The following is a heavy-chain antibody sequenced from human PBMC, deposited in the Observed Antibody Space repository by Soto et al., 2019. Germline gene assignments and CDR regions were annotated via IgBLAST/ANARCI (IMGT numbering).Heavy chain of an antibody. V-gene: IGHV1-69*01. CDR1: GGTFSSYA. J-gene: IGHJ6*02. D-gene: IGHD6-13*01. Sequence: QVQLVQSGAEVKKPGSSVKVSCKASGGTFSSYAISWVRQAPGQGLEWMGGIIPIFGTANYAQKFQGRVTITADESTSTAYMELSSLRSADTAVYYCARAAAAAHRYYYYGMDVWGQGTTVTVSS. CDR3: ARAAAAAHRYYYYGMDV. CDR2: IIPIFGTA.